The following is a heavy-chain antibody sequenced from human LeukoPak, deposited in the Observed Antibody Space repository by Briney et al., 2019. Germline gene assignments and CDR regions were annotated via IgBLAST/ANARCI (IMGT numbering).Heavy chain of an antibody. D-gene: IGHD3-10*01. CDR2: ISAYNGNT. J-gene: IGHJ4*02. V-gene: IGHV1-18*01. Sequence: ASVTVSCTASGYTFTSYGISWVRQAPGQGLERMGWISAYNGNTNYAQKLQGRVTMTTDTSTSTAYMELRSLRSDDTAVYYCARDYYGSGSYCFDYWGQGTLVTVSS. CDR3: ARDYYGSGSYCFDY. CDR1: GYTFTSYG.